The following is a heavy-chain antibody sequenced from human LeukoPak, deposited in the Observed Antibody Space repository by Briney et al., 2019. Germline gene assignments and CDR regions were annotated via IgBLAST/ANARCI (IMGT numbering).Heavy chain of an antibody. V-gene: IGHV3-30*02. D-gene: IGHD3-10*01. CDR3: AKDMVFSFYGSGKGPFDY. CDR2: IRYDVSNK. Sequence: PGGSLRLSCAASGFTFSSYGMHWVRQAPGKGLEWVAFIRYDVSNKYYADSVKGRFTISRANSKKTLYLQMHSLRAEDTAVYYCAKDMVFSFYGSGKGPFDYWGQGSLVTVSS. J-gene: IGHJ4*02. CDR1: GFTFSSYG.